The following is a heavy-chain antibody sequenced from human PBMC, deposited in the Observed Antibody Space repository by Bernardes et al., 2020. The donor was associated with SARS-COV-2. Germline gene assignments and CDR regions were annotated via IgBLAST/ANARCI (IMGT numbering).Heavy chain of an antibody. J-gene: IGHJ5*01. CDR2: IYPFGTAT. Sequence: GGSPRLPCSASGFPFSSHRMPWVRPAPGKGLVWNSRIYPFGTATNYADSVKGRFTISRDNAKNTLFLQLNSLRAEDTAVYYCARGGASTAMAHDSWGQGTLVTVSS. CDR3: ARGGASTAMAHDS. CDR1: GFPFSSHR. V-gene: IGHV3-74*01. D-gene: IGHD5-18*01.